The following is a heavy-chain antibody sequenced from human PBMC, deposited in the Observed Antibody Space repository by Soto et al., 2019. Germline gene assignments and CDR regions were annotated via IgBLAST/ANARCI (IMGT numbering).Heavy chain of an antibody. V-gene: IGHV3-43*01. CDR1: GFAFDDHT. CDR3: AKEKNRIFDY. D-gene: IGHD1-20*01. Sequence: GGSLRLSCAGSGFAFDDHTMHWVRQIPGKRLEWVSLITWDGGSTFYADSVKGRFTISRDNSKNSLFLQMNSLTTEDTGLYYCAKEKNRIFDYWGQGTLVTVSS. CDR2: ITWDGGST. J-gene: IGHJ4*02.